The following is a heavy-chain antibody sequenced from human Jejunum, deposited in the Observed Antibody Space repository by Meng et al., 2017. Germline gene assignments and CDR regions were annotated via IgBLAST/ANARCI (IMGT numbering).Heavy chain of an antibody. V-gene: IGHV4-61*01. J-gene: IGHJ4*02. Sequence: QVPLQESGPGLVRPSETLSLPCTVSGGSVSSGSYYWSWIRQPPGKGLEWIGYIYYGGTTNYNPSLKSRVTISADTSKNQFSLKLSSVTAADTAVYYCARGSRGYSYGWGQGTLVTVSS. CDR1: GGSVSSGSYY. D-gene: IGHD5-18*01. CDR2: IYYGGTT. CDR3: ARGSRGYSYG.